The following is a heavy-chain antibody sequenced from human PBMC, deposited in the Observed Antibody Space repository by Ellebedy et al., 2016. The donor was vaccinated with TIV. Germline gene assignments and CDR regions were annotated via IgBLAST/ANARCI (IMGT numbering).Heavy chain of an antibody. CDR2: IYSGGSA. D-gene: IGHD3-3*01. CDR3: ARGIASYYDFWSGYYTDGLYFDY. CDR1: GFTVSSNY. V-gene: IGHV3-53*01. J-gene: IGHJ4*02. Sequence: PGGSLRLSCAASGFTVSSNYMSWVRQAPGKGLEWVSVIYSGGSAYYADSVKGRFTISRDNSKNTLYLQMNSLRAEDTAVYYCARGIASYYDFWSGYYTDGLYFDYWGQGTLVTVSS.